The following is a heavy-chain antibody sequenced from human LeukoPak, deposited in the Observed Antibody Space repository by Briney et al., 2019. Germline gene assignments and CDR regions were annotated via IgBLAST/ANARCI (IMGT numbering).Heavy chain of an antibody. CDR3: ARDSRIAAAHNNWFDP. J-gene: IGHJ5*02. V-gene: IGHV6-1*01. CDR2: TYYRSKWYN. D-gene: IGHD6-13*01. CDR1: GDSVSSNSAA. Sequence: SQTLSLTCATSGDSVSSNSAAWNWIRQSPSRGLEWLGRTYYRSKWYNDYAVSVKGRITINPDTSKNQFSLQLNSVTPEDTAVYYCARDSRIAAAHNNWFDPWGQGTLVTVSS.